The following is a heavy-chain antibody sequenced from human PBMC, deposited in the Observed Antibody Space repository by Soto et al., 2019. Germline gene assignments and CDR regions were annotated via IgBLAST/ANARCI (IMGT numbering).Heavy chain of an antibody. CDR2: ISSSSSTI. J-gene: IGHJ6*02. Sequence: ESGGGLVQPGGSLRLSCAASGFTFSSYSMNWVRQAPGKGLEWVSYISSSSSTIYYADSVKGRFTISRDNAKNSLYLQMSSLRDEDTAVYYCARAAVGGVIVIPFSGMDVWGQGTTVTVSS. D-gene: IGHD3-16*02. V-gene: IGHV3-48*02. CDR1: GFTFSSYS. CDR3: ARAAVGGVIVIPFSGMDV.